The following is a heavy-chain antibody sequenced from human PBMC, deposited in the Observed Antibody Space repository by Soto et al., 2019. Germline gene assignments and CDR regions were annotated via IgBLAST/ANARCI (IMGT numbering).Heavy chain of an antibody. CDR3: ARLYDFCSDYFHYYYGMDV. CDR1: GFTFSSYS. V-gene: IGHV3-48*02. J-gene: IGHJ6*02. Sequence: EVQLVESGGGLVQPGGSLRLSCAASGFTFSSYSMNWVRQAPGKGLEWVSYISSSSSTIYYADSVKGRFTISRDNAKTLLYLQMNMRNDEDTAVYYWARLYDFCSDYFHYYYGMDVWGQGTTVTVSS. D-gene: IGHD3-3*01. CDR2: ISSSSSTI.